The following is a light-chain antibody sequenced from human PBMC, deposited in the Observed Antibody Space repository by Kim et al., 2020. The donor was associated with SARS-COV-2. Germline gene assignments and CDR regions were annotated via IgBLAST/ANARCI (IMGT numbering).Light chain of an antibody. Sequence: PGERATLSCRASQSIDTYLAWYQQRPGQAPRLLVYDASNRATGVPDRFSGSGSGTDFTFTISSLEPEDFSTYYCQQRNSWPPAVTFGGGTKVDIK. CDR2: DAS. CDR1: QSIDTY. V-gene: IGKV3-11*01. CDR3: QQRNSWPPAVT. J-gene: IGKJ4*01.